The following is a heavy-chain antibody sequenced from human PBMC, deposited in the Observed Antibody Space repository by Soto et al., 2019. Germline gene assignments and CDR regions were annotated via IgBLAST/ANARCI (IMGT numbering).Heavy chain of an antibody. Sequence: EVQLVESGGGLVKPGGSLRLSCAASGFTLSSYSMDWVRQVPGKGLEWVSSISGSSTHIYYAESVKGRYTISRDNAKNSLYLQMNSLRAEDTALYYCARDDDSPMVAFEIWGQGTMVTVST. CDR1: GFTLSSYS. CDR3: ARDDDSPMVAFEI. CDR2: ISGSSTHI. J-gene: IGHJ3*02. V-gene: IGHV3-21*01. D-gene: IGHD4-4*01.